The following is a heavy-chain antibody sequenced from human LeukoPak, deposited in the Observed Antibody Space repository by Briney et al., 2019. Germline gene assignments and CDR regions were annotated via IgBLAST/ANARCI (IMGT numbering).Heavy chain of an antibody. CDR2: ISAYNGNT. V-gene: IGHV1-18*01. J-gene: IGHJ4*02. CDR1: GYTFTSYG. Sequence: ASVKVSCKASGYTFTSYGISWVRQAPGQGLEWMGWISAYNGNTNYAQKLQGRVTMTTDTSTSTAYMELRSLRSDDTAVYYCARDWSTSSIAARGSGDCWGQGTLVTVSS. CDR3: ARDWSTSSIAARGSGDC. D-gene: IGHD6-6*01.